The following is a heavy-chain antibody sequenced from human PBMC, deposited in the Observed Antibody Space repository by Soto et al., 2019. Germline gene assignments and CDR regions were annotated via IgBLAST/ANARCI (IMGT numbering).Heavy chain of an antibody. CDR3: ARDQERGNLGY. V-gene: IGHV1-46*01. J-gene: IGHJ4*02. CDR2: INPSGGST. Sequence: EASVKVACKASGYTFTSYYMHWVRQAPGQGLEWMGIINPSGGSTSYAQKFQGRVTMTRDTSTSTVYMELSSLRSEDTAVYYCARDQERGNLGYWGQGTLVTVSS. CDR1: GYTFTSYY. D-gene: IGHD2-15*01.